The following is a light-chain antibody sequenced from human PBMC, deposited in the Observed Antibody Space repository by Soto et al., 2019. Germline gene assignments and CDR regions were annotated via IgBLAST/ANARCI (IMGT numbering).Light chain of an antibody. J-gene: IGLJ1*01. CDR2: DVS. CDR1: SSDIGGYNY. CDR3: TSYTSSGNYV. V-gene: IGLV2-8*01. Sequence: QSVLTQPPSASASFGQSVTISCTGTSSDIGGYNYVSWYQQHPGKAPKLMIYDVSERPSGVSDRFSGSKSANTASLTISGLQAEDVADYYCTSYTSSGNYVFGTGTKVTVL.